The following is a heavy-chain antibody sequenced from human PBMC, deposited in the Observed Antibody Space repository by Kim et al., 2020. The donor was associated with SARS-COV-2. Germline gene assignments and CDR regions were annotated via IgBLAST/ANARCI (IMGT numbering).Heavy chain of an antibody. D-gene: IGHD6-19*01. CDR3: ARDLIAVAGPGDYYYYGMDV. CDR1: GFTFSSYG. Sequence: GGSLRLSCAASGFTFSSYGMHWVRQAPGKGLEWVAVIWYDGSNKYYADSVKGRFTISRDNSKNTLYLQMNSLRAEDTAVYYCARDLIAVAGPGDYYYYGMDVWGQGTTVTVSS. V-gene: IGHV3-33*01. J-gene: IGHJ6*02. CDR2: IWYDGSNK.